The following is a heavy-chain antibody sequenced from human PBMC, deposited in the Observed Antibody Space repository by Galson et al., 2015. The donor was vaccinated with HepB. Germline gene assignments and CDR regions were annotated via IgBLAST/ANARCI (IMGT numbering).Heavy chain of an antibody. CDR1: GYTFTSYY. CDR3: ARVSITMVRGVPNWFDP. CDR2: INPSGGST. D-gene: IGHD3-10*01. J-gene: IGHJ5*02. V-gene: IGHV1-46*01. Sequence: SCKASGYTFTSYYMHWVRQAPEQGLEWMGIINPSGGSTSYAQKFQGRVTMTRDTSTSTVYMELSSLRSEDTAVYYCARVSITMVRGVPNWFDPWGQGTLVTVSS.